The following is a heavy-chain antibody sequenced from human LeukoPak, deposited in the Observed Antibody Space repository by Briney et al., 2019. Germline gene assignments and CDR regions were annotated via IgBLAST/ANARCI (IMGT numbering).Heavy chain of an antibody. Sequence: PGGSLRLSCAASGFTFSSYGMHWVRQAPGKGLEWVAVIWYDGSNKYYADSVKGRFTISKDNSKNTLYLQMNSLRAEDTAMYYCARESPYGDYNYWGQGTLVTVSS. CDR1: GFTFSSYG. J-gene: IGHJ4*02. CDR3: ARESPYGDYNY. V-gene: IGHV3-33*01. D-gene: IGHD4-17*01. CDR2: IWYDGSNK.